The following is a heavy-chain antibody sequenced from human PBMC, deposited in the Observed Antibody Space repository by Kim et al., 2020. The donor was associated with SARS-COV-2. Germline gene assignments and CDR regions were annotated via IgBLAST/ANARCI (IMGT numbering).Heavy chain of an antibody. J-gene: IGHJ3*02. Sequence: GGSLRLSCAASGFTFSSYWMSWVRQAPGKGLEWVANIKQDGSEKYYVDSVKGRFTISRDNAKNSLYLQMNSLRAEDTAVYYCARVPKYYYGSGSSRDAFDIWGQGTMVTVSS. CDR3: ARVPKYYYGSGSSRDAFDI. V-gene: IGHV3-7*01. CDR2: IKQDGSEK. D-gene: IGHD3-10*01. CDR1: GFTFSSYW.